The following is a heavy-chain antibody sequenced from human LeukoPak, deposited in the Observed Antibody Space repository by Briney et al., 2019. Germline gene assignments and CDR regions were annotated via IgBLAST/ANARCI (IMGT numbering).Heavy chain of an antibody. D-gene: IGHD4-17*01. V-gene: IGHV3-66*01. CDR1: GFTVSSNY. J-gene: IGHJ6*02. CDR3: ASTVTTPYYYYGMDV. CDR2: IYSGGST. Sequence: GGSLRLSCAASGFTVSSNYMSWVRQAPGKGLEWVSVIYSGGSTYYADSVKGRFTISRDNSKNTLYLQMNSLRAGDTAVYYCASTVTTPYYYYGMDVWGQGTTVTVSS.